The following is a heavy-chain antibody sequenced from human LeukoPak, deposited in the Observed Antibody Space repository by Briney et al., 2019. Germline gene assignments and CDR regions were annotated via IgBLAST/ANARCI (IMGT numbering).Heavy chain of an antibody. CDR3: AREGTSGTNLNRLDP. Sequence: PSETLSLTCTVSGGSISSYYWSWIRLPPGKGLEWIGHIYYSGSINYNPSLKSRVTISVDTSKNQFSLKLSSVTAADTALYYCAREGTSGTNLNRLDPWGQGTLVTVSS. V-gene: IGHV4-59*01. CDR2: IYYSGSI. CDR1: GGSISSYY. D-gene: IGHD1-1*01. J-gene: IGHJ5*02.